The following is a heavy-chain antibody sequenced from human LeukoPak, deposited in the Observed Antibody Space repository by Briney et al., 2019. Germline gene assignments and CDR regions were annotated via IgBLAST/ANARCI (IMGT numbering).Heavy chain of an antibody. CDR1: GDSVSSNTPA. V-gene: IGHV6-1*01. CDR3: ARQQRGAFDY. CDR2: TYYRSKWYN. D-gene: IGHD6-13*01. Sequence: SQTLSVTCAISGDSVSSNTPAWNWIRQSPSRGLEWLGRTYYRSKWYNDYAVSVRSRITINPDTAKNQFSLQLNSETPEDTAVYYCARQQRGAFDYWGQGTLVTVSS. J-gene: IGHJ4*02.